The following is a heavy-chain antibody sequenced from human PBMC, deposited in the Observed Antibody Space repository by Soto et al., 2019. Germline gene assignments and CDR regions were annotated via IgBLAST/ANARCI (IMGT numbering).Heavy chain of an antibody. CDR3: AKGNSWSPALVLDI. V-gene: IGHV1-8*01. J-gene: IGHJ3*02. CDR1: GYTFTSYD. D-gene: IGHD1-7*01. Sequence: ASVKVSCKASGYTFTSYDINWVRQATGQGLEWMGWMNPNSGNTGYAQKFEGRGTMTRNTSISTAYMELSTLRSEDTAVYYCAKGNSWSPALVLDIWVQGTMVTVSS. CDR2: MNPNSGNT.